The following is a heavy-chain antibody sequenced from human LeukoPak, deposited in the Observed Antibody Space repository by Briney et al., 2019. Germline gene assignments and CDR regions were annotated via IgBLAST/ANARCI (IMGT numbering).Heavy chain of an antibody. CDR1: GYTFSTYY. D-gene: IGHD3-10*01. CDR3: ARDPGKGYRGYYYYYMDV. V-gene: IGHV1-46*01. Sequence: ASVKVSCKASGYTFSTYYMHWVRQAPGQGLEWMGVINPSNGGASSAHKFQGRVTITRDMSTSTVYMELSSLRSEDTAVYYCARDPGKGYRGYYYYYMDVWGKGTTVTVSS. CDR2: INPSNGGA. J-gene: IGHJ6*03.